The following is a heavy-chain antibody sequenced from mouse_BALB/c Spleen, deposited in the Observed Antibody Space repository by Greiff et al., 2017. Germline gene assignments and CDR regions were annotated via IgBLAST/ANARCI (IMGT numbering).Heavy chain of an antibody. V-gene: IGHV2-6-7*01. Sequence: VQLKESGPGLVAPSQSLSITCTVSGFSLTGYGVNWVRQPPGKGLEWLGMIWGDGSTDYNSALKSRLSISKDNSKSQVFLKMNSLQTDDTARYYCARDEFYDGYPAAWFAYWGQGTLVTVSA. D-gene: IGHD2-3*01. CDR3: ARDEFYDGYPAAWFAY. CDR2: IWGDGST. CDR1: GFSLTGYG. J-gene: IGHJ3*01.